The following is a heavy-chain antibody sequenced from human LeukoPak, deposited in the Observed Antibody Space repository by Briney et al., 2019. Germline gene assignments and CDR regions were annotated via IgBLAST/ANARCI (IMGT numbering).Heavy chain of an antibody. CDR2: IIPIFGTA. CDR1: RGTFSSYA. CDR3: ATGGANYDFWSHNDY. D-gene: IGHD3-3*01. J-gene: IGHJ4*02. V-gene: IGHV1-69*01. Sequence: SVKVSCKASRGTFSSYAISWVRQAPGQGLEWMGGIIPIFGTANYAQKFQGRVTITADESTSTAYMELSSLRSEDTAVYYCATGGANYDFWSHNDYWGQGTLVTVSS.